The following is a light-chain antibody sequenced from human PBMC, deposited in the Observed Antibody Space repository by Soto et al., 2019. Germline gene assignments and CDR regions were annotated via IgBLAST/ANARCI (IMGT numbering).Light chain of an antibody. V-gene: IGKV1-5*01. J-gene: IGKJ4*01. CDR2: EVS. Sequence: ASQSIGYWLAWYQQKSGKAPNLLIYEVSRLHSGVPSRFSGSGSGTDFSLIIDSLEPEDIATYYCQQTYDSFRTFGGGTKVDIK. CDR1: QSIGYW. CDR3: QQTYDSFRT.